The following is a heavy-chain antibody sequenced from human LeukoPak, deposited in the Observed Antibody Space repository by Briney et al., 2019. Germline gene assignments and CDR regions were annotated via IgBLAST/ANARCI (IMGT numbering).Heavy chain of an antibody. Sequence: ASVKVSVKASGYTFTGYYMHWVRQAPGQGLEWMGWINPNSGGTNYAQKFQGRVTMTRDTSISTAYMELSRLRSDDTAVYYCARAYNWNSDFDYWGQGTLVTVSS. CDR2: INPNSGGT. D-gene: IGHD1-7*01. V-gene: IGHV1-2*02. CDR1: GYTFTGYY. J-gene: IGHJ4*02. CDR3: ARAYNWNSDFDY.